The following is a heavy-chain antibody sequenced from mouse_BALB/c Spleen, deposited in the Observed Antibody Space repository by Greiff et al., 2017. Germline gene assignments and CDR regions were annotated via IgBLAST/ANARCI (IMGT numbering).Heavy chain of an antibody. CDR3: AILYDGSSSFAY. J-gene: IGHJ3*01. CDR1: GFNIKDTY. D-gene: IGHD1-1*01. CDR2: IDPANGNT. V-gene: IGHV14-3*02. Sequence: EVQLQQSGAELVKPGASVKLSCTASGFNIKDTYMHWVKQRPEQGLEWIGRIDPANGNTKYDPKFQGKATITADTSSNTAYLQLSSLTSEDTAVYYCAILYDGSSSFAYWGQGTLVTVSA.